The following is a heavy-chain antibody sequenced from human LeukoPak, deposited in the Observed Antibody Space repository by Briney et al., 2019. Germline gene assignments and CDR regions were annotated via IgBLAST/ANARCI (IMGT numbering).Heavy chain of an antibody. CDR2: ISYSSITI. D-gene: IGHD6-13*01. V-gene: IGHV3-48*04. J-gene: IGHJ4*02. CDR1: GFPFGSYS. Sequence: GGSLRLSCAASGFPFGSYSMNWVRQAPGKGLEWVSYISYSSITIYYADSARGRFTISRDNAKNSLYLEMNSLRAEDTALYHCVAIGAAALLNDDFSGPFDYWGQGTLVTVSS. CDR3: VAIGAAALLNDDFSGPFDY.